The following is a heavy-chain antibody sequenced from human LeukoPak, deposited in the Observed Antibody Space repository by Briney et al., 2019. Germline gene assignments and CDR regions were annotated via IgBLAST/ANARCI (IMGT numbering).Heavy chain of an antibody. D-gene: IGHD3-22*01. CDR1: GFTFSSYA. Sequence: GGSLRLSCAASGFTFSSYAMSWVRQAPGQGLEGVSAISGSGGSTYYADSVKGRFTISRDNSKNTLYLQMNSLRAEDTAVYYCAKEHYYDSSGYFDYWGQGTLVTVSS. CDR2: ISGSGGST. CDR3: AKEHYYDSSGYFDY. J-gene: IGHJ4*02. V-gene: IGHV3-23*01.